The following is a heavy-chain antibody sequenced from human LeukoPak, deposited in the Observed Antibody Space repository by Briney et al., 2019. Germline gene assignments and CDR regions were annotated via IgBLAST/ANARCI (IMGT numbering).Heavy chain of an antibody. J-gene: IGHJ4*02. CDR2: IKSKSDGGTT. D-gene: IGHD4-17*01. V-gene: IGHV3-15*05. CDR3: TTEDTVMYFDY. CDR1: GFTFSNAW. Sequence: GGSLRLSCAASGFTFSNAWMSWVRQAPGKGLEWVGRIKSKSDGGTTDYAATVKGRFTISVHDSKNTLYLLMDRLRNEDTAVYYCTTEDTVMYFDYWGQGTLVTVSS.